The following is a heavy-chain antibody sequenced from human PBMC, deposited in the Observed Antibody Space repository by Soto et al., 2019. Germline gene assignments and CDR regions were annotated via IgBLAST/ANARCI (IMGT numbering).Heavy chain of an antibody. CDR3: ARSSSKKRGLDY. CDR1: GGSISGIDW. D-gene: IGHD6-13*01. J-gene: IGHJ4*02. V-gene: IGHV4-4*02. Sequence: QVQLQESGPGLVKPSGTLSLTCAVSGGSISGIDWWSWVRQPPGKGLEWIGETSPGGITNYNASLKSRVTISVDKSENQFSLKLISVTAADTAVHFCARSSSKKRGLDYWGQGTLVTISS. CDR2: TSPGGIT.